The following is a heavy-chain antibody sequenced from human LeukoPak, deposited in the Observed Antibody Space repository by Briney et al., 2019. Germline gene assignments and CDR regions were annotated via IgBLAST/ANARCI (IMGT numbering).Heavy chain of an antibody. CDR2: ISYDGSNK. D-gene: IGHD4-23*01. V-gene: IGHV3-30-3*01. Sequence: PGRSLRLSCAASGFTFSSYAMPWVRQAPGKGLEWVAVISYDGSNKYYADSVKGRFTISRDNSKNTLYLQMNSLRAEDTAVYYCARDLRWYGDYWGQGTLVTVSS. J-gene: IGHJ4*02. CDR1: GFTFSSYA. CDR3: ARDLRWYGDY.